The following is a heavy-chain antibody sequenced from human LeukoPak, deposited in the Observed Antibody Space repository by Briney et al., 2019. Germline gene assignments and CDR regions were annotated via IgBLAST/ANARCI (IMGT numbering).Heavy chain of an antibody. D-gene: IGHD3-10*01. CDR1: GGSFSGYY. Sequence: PSETLSLTCAVYGGSFSGYYWSWIRQPPGKGLEWIGEINHSGSTNYNPSLKSRVTISVDSSKNQFSLKVSSVTAADTAVYYCARRYASGSYPLDYWGQGTLVTVSS. J-gene: IGHJ4*02. V-gene: IGHV4-34*01. CDR2: INHSGST. CDR3: ARRYASGSYPLDY.